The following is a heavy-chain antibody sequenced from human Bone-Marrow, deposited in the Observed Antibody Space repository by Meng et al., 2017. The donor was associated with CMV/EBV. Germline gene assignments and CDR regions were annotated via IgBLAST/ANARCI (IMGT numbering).Heavy chain of an antibody. D-gene: IGHD3-22*01. Sequence: GESLKISCAASGFTFSSYAMSWVRQAPGKGLEWVSAISGSGGSTYYADSVKGRFTISRDNSKNTLYLQMNSLRAEDTAVYYCARYYYDNSGYYRTRSFDNWGQGTLVTVSS. J-gene: IGHJ4*02. CDR3: ARYYYDNSGYYRTRSFDN. CDR2: ISGSGGST. CDR1: GFTFSSYA. V-gene: IGHV3-23*01.